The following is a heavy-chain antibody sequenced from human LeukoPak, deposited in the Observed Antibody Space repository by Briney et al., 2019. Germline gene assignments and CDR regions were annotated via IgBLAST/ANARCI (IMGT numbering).Heavy chain of an antibody. V-gene: IGHV4-31*03. D-gene: IGHD4-17*01. Sequence: SETLSLTCTVSGGSISSGGYYWRWLRQHPGKGLEWIGYIYYSGSTYYNPSLKSRVTISVDTSKNQFSLKLSSVTAADTAVYYCARGYGDSPYFDYWGQGTLVTVSS. CDR2: IYYSGST. CDR1: GGSISSGGYY. CDR3: ARGYGDSPYFDY. J-gene: IGHJ4*02.